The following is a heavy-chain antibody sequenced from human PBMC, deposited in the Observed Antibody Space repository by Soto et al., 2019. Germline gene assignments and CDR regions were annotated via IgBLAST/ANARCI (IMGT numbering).Heavy chain of an antibody. CDR1: GCTFTSYG. V-gene: IGHV1-18*04. CDR3: ARYVQVEAADTDPFAY. Sequence: ASVKVSCKASGCTFTSYGISWVRQAPVRVLEWMVCISAYNGNTNYAQKLQGRVTMTTDTSTSTAYMELRSLRSDETAVYYCARYVQVEAADTDPFAYWAQGTFVTVSS. J-gene: IGHJ4*02. D-gene: IGHD6-13*01. CDR2: ISAYNGNT.